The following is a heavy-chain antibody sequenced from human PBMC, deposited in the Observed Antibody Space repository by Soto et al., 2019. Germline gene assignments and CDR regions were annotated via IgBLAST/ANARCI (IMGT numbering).Heavy chain of an antibody. CDR3: ARTWRPYYYYGMDV. Sequence: QVQLVEAGGGVVQPGRSLRLSCAASGFTFSSYAMHWVRQAPGKGLEWVAVISYDGSNKYYADSVKGRFTISRDNSKNTLYLQMNSRRAEDTAVYYCARTWRPYYYYGMDVWGQGTTVTVSS. V-gene: IGHV3-30-3*01. D-gene: IGHD3-3*01. CDR1: GFTFSSYA. CDR2: ISYDGSNK. J-gene: IGHJ6*02.